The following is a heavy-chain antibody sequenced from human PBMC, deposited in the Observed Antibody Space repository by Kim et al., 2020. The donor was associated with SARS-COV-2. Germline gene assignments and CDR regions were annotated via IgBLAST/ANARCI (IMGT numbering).Heavy chain of an antibody. D-gene: IGHD6-13*01. CDR3: ARDWPNIAHRPNFDY. CDR1: GFTFSSYE. CDR2: ISSSGSTI. V-gene: IGHV3-48*03. Sequence: GGSLRLSCAASGFTFSSYELNWVRQAPGKGLEWVSYISSSGSTIYYADSVKGRFTISRDNAKNSLYLQMNSLRAEDTAVYYCARDWPNIAHRPNFDYWGHGTLVTVSP. J-gene: IGHJ4*01.